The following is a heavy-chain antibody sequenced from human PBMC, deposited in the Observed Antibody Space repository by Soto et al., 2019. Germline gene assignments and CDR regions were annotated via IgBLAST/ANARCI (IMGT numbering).Heavy chain of an antibody. CDR1: GYTFTSYA. CDR2: INAGNGNT. CDR3: ARDLGGWPDY. J-gene: IGHJ4*02. Sequence: QVQLVQSGAEVKKPGASVKVSCKASGYTFTSYAIHWVRQAPGQRLEWMGWINAGNGNTKYSQKFQDRVTITRDTSASTAYKELSSLRSEDTAVYYCARDLGGWPDYRGQGTLVTVSS. D-gene: IGHD3-16*01. V-gene: IGHV1-3*01.